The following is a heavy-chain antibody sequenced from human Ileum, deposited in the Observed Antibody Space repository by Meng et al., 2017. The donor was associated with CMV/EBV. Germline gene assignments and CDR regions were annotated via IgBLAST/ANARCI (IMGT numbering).Heavy chain of an antibody. CDR1: GFNFSNYA. CDR2: ISGSGGTT. J-gene: IGHJ4*02. V-gene: IGHV3-23*01. Sequence: GEFLKTSCAASGFNFSNYAVSWVRQAPGRGLEWVLAISGSGGTTYYADSVQGRFTIPRDNSKNKLYLQMNSLRAGDTAVYYCAKNAKLSSGYFDSWGQGSQVTVSS. D-gene: IGHD6-6*01. CDR3: AKNAKLSSGYFDS.